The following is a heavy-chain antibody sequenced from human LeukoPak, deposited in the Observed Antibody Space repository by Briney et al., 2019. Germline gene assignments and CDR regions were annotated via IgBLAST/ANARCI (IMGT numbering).Heavy chain of an antibody. Sequence: KPSETLSPTCAVYGGSFSGYYWSWIRQPPGKGLEWIGEIKHSGSTNYNPSLKSRVTISVDTSKNQFSLKLSSVTAADTAVYYCALWDCSSTSCYGAFDIWGQGTMVTVSS. CDR3: ALWDCSSTSCYGAFDI. V-gene: IGHV4-34*01. CDR1: GGSFSGYY. J-gene: IGHJ3*02. CDR2: IKHSGST. D-gene: IGHD2-2*01.